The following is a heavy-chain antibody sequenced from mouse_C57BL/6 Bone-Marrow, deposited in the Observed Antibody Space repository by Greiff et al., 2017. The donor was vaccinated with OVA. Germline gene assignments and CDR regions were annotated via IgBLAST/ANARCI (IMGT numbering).Heavy chain of an antibody. Sequence: EVKVEESGGGLVKPGGSLKLSCAASGFTFSSYAMSWVRQTPEKRLEWVATISDGGSYTYYPDNVKGRFTISRDNAKNNLYLQMSHLKSEDTAMYYCAREFFMDYWGQGTSVTVSS. CDR3: AREFFMDY. CDR1: GFTFSSYA. CDR2: ISDGGSYT. J-gene: IGHJ4*01. V-gene: IGHV5-4*01.